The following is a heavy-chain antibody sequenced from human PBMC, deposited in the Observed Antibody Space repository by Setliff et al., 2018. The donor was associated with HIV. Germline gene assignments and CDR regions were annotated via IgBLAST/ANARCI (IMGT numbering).Heavy chain of an antibody. CDR1: GTNLLPYY. Sequence: GASVKVSCKTSGTNLLPYYMHWVRQAPGQGLEWMGGITPVFGTANYAQKFQGRVTIIADESTSTAYMEISNLRSEDTAVYYCARGSLLRRTVSNLFETVDYWDYYLDVWGKGTTVTVSS. J-gene: IGHJ6*03. V-gene: IGHV1-69*13. CDR3: ARGSLLRRTVSNLFETVDYWDYYLDV. D-gene: IGHD4-17*01. CDR2: ITPVFGTA.